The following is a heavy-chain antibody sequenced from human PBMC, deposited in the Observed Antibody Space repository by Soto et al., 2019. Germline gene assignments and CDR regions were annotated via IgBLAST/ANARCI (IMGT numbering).Heavy chain of an antibody. CDR3: ARDRYYGSGTYYNFYSGMDV. J-gene: IGHJ6*02. CDR2: IFHSGST. Sequence: SETLSLTCTVSGGPINSGDYYWTWVRQPPGKGLEWIGNIFHSGSTYYTPSLQSLVTISLDTSKNHFSLKLSSVTPADTAVYYCARDRYYGSGTYYNFYSGMDVWGQGTTVTVSS. CDR1: GGPINSGDYY. V-gene: IGHV4-30-4*01. D-gene: IGHD3-10*01.